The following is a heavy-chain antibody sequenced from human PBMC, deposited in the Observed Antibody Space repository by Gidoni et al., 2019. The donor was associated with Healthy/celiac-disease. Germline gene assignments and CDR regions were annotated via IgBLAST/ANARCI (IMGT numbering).Heavy chain of an antibody. D-gene: IGHD2-2*02. CDR1: GGTFSSYA. J-gene: IGHJ6*02. CDR2: IIPIFGTA. CDR3: ARRGQGCSSTSCYTYGMDV. V-gene: IGHV1-69*06. Sequence: QVQLVQSGAEVKKPGSSVKVSCKASGGTFSSYALSWVRQAPGQGLEWMGVIIPIFGTANYGQKFQDRVTITADKSTGTAYMELSSLRSEDTAVYYCARRGQGCSSTSCYTYGMDVWGQGTTVTVSS.